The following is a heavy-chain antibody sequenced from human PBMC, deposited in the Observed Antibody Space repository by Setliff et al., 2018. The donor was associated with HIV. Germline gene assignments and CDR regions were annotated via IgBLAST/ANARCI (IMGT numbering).Heavy chain of an antibody. D-gene: IGHD3-16*01. J-gene: IGHJ4*02. CDR3: ARRTLITGYDY. CDR1: GGSISSGSYY. Sequence: SETLSLTCTVSGGSISSGSYYWSWIRQPAGKGLEWIGLIYTSGRTNYNPSLKSRVTISVDTSKNQFSLNLSSVTAADTAVYYCARRTLITGYDYWGQGTLVTVSS. CDR2: IYTSGRT. V-gene: IGHV4-61*02.